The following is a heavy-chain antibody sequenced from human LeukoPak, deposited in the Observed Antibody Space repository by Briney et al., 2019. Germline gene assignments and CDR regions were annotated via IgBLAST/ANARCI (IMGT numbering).Heavy chain of an antibody. CDR2: IIPILGIA. J-gene: IGHJ5*02. CDR3: ARAPFSGRGTFDP. CDR1: GGTFSSYD. V-gene: IGHV1-69*04. D-gene: IGHD5-12*01. Sequence: SVKVSCKASGGTFSSYDISWVRQAPGQGLEWMGRIIPILGIANYAQKFQGRVTITADKSTSTAYMELSSLRSEDTAVYYCARAPFSGRGTFDPWGQGTLVTVSS.